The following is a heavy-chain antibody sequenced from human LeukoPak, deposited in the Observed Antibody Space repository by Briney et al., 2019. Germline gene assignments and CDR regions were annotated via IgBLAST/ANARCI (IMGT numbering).Heavy chain of an antibody. Sequence: SETLSLTCTVSGGSISSYYWSWIRQPPGKGLEWIGYIYYSGSTNYNPSLKSRVTISVDTSKNQFSLKLSSVTAADTAVYYCARDDYVWGSYRPYYFDYWGQGTLVTVSS. D-gene: IGHD3-16*02. CDR2: IYYSGST. V-gene: IGHV4-59*01. CDR1: GGSISSYY. J-gene: IGHJ4*02. CDR3: ARDDYVWGSYRPYYFDY.